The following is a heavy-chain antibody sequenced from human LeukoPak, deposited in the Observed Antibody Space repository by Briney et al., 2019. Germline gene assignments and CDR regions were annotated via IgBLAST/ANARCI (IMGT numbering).Heavy chain of an antibody. CDR2: IKQDGSEK. V-gene: IGHV3-7*01. D-gene: IGHD5-24*01. CDR1: GFTFSSYW. Sequence: GGSLRLSCAASGFTFSSYWMSWVRQAPGKGPEWVANIKQDGSEKYYVDSVKGRFTISRDNAKNSLYLQINSLRAEDTAVYYCAREADDGVHYFDYWGQGTLVTVSS. CDR3: AREADDGVHYFDY. J-gene: IGHJ4*02.